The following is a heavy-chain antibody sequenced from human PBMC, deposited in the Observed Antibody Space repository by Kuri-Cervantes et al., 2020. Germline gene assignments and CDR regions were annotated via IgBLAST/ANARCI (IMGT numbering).Heavy chain of an antibody. J-gene: IGHJ4*02. D-gene: IGHD6-13*01. Sequence: GGSLRLSCAASGFPFSSYAMHWVRQAPGKGLEWVAVITYDGSNKYYADSVKGRFTISRDNSKNTLYLQMNSLRAEDTAVYYCARVSSDIAAAGYFDYWGQGTLVTVSS. CDR1: GFPFSSYA. V-gene: IGHV3-30*01. CDR2: ITYDGSNK. CDR3: ARVSSDIAAAGYFDY.